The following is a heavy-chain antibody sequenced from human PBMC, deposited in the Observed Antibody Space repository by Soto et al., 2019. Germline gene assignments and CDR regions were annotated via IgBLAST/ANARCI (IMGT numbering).Heavy chain of an antibody. Sequence: ASVKVSCKASGYTFTSYYMHWVRQAPGQGLEWMGIINPSGGSTSYAKKLQGRVTMTRDTSTSTVNMELSSLRSEDTFVFFFASHASSSGYYFMRNWVQGTLVTVSS. CDR3: ASHASSSGYYFMRN. CDR2: INPSGGST. J-gene: IGHJ4*02. V-gene: IGHV1-46*03. D-gene: IGHD3-22*01. CDR1: GYTFTSYY.